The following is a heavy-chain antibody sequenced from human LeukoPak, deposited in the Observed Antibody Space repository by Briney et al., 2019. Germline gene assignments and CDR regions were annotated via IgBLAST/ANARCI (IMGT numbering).Heavy chain of an antibody. CDR2: IYYSGST. V-gene: IGHV4-59*12. CDR1: GGSISNYH. D-gene: IGHD3-3*01. J-gene: IGHJ5*02. CDR3: ARGQYYDFWSGHPGWFDP. Sequence: SETLSLTCTVSGGSISNYHWSWIRQPPGKGLEWIGYIYYSGSTKYNPSLTSRVTISVDRSKNQFSLKLSSVTAADTAVYYCARGQYYDFWSGHPGWFDPWGQGTLVTVSS.